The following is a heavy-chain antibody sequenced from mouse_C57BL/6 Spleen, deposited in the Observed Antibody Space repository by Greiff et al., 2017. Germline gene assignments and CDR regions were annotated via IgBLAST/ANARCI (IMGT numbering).Heavy chain of an antibody. V-gene: IGHV1-15*01. CDR3: TRFYGSSHWYFDV. CDR1: GYTFTDYE. D-gene: IGHD1-1*01. CDR2: IDPETGGT. J-gene: IGHJ1*03. Sequence: QVQLQQSGAELVRPGASVTLSCKASGYTFTDYEMHWVKQTPVHGLEWIGAIDPETGGTAYNQKFKGKAILTADKSSSTAYMELRSLTSEDSAVYYWTRFYGSSHWYFDVWGTGTTVTVSS.